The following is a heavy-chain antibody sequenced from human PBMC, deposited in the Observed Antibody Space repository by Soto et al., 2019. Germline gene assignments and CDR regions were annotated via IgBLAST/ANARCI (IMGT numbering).Heavy chain of an antibody. V-gene: IGHV3-23*01. CDR1: GFTFSSSA. CDR2: ISNSGGTT. Sequence: VQMLESGGGLVQPGGSLRLSCAASGFTFSSSAMNWVRQAPGKGLEWVSSISNSGGTTSYADSVKGRFTISRDNSKNTLYLQMNSLRAEDTAVYYCAKGSRGAYYYCMDVWGKGTTVTVSS. J-gene: IGHJ6*03. CDR3: AKGSRGAYYYCMDV.